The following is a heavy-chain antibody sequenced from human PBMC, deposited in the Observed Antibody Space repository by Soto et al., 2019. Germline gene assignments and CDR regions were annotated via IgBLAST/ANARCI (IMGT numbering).Heavy chain of an antibody. CDR3: ARGGRGFNDAFDI. J-gene: IGHJ3*02. Sequence: EVQLLESGGGLVQPGGSLRLSCAASGFTFSSYAMSWVRQAPGKGLEWVSGISGSGVSADYADYVKGRFTISRDNSNNTVYLQMNSLRAEDTAVYYCARGGRGFNDAFDIWGQGTVVTVSS. CDR2: ISGSGVSA. D-gene: IGHD3-10*01. V-gene: IGHV3-23*01. CDR1: GFTFSSYA.